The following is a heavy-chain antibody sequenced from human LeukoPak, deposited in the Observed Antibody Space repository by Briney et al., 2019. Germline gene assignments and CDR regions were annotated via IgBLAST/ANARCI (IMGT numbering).Heavy chain of an antibody. D-gene: IGHD3-9*01. V-gene: IGHV3-30-3*01. CDR1: GFTFSSYA. CDR3: TRTLLNYAILTGYFDY. J-gene: IGHJ4*02. Sequence: GGSLRLSCAASGFTFSSYAVHWVRQAPGKGLEWVSSISEDGSNIYYADSMRGRFTISRDNSKNTLYLQMNSLRAEDTAIYYCTRTLLNYAILTGYFDYWGQGTLVTVSS. CDR2: ISEDGSNI.